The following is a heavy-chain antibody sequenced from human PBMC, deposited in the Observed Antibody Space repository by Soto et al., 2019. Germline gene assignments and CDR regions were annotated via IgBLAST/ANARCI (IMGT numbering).Heavy chain of an antibody. CDR2: INHLGSI. CDR3: ARGGISHWAYFYYMDV. D-gene: IGHD2-21*01. J-gene: IGHJ6*03. CDR1: GGSLSDYF. Sequence: SETLSLTCVASGGSLSDYFWIWIRQPPGMALEWIGEINHLGSINYNPSLKSRVTMSVDTSKNQFSLTLNSVTAADTATYYCARGGISHWAYFYYMDVWDRGTTVTVSS. V-gene: IGHV4-34*01.